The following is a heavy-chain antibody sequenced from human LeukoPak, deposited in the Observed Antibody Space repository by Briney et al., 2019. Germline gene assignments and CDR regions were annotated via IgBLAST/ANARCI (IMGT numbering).Heavy chain of an antibody. D-gene: IGHD2-2*01. Sequence: SVKVSCKASGGTFSSYAISWVRQAPGQGLEWMEGIIPIFGTANYAQKFQGRVTITADKSTSTAYMELSSLRSEDTAVYYCATRSAGGYQLLSSYYYYGMDVWGKGTTVTVSS. CDR3: ATRSAGGYQLLSSYYYYGMDV. CDR2: IIPIFGTA. J-gene: IGHJ6*04. CDR1: GGTFSSYA. V-gene: IGHV1-69*06.